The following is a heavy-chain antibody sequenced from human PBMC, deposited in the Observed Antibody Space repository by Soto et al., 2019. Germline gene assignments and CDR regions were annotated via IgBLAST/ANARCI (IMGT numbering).Heavy chain of an antibody. D-gene: IGHD3-3*01. CDR3: AVAIFGVVISHFDY. Sequence: SVKVSCKASGGTFSSYAISWVRQAPGQGLEWMGGIIPIFGTANYAQKFQGRVTITADKSTSTAYMELSSLRSEDTAVYYCAVAIFGVVISHFDYWGQGTLVTVSS. CDR2: IIPIFGTA. V-gene: IGHV1-69*06. CDR1: GGTFSSYA. J-gene: IGHJ4*02.